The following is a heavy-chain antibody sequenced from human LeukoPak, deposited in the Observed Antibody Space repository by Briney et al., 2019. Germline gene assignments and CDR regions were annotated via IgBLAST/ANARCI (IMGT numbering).Heavy chain of an antibody. J-gene: IGHJ5*02. CDR1: GYTFTSYG. D-gene: IGHD3-10*01. CDR3: ARLTMVRGHNWFDP. Sequence: ASVEVSCKASGYTFTSYGISWVRQAPGQGLEWMGWISAYKGNTNYAQKLQGRVTMTTDTSTGTAYMELRSLRSDDTAVYYCARLTMVRGHNWFDPWGQGTLVTVSS. CDR2: ISAYKGNT. V-gene: IGHV1-18*01.